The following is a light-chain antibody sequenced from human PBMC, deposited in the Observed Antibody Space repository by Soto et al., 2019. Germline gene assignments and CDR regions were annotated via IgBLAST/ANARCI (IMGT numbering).Light chain of an antibody. CDR3: QHYNDYSWT. CDR1: QSISSW. Sequence: DIHMTQSPSTLSASVGDRVTITCRASQSISSWLAWYQQKPGKAPNLLIYKTSSLESGVPSRFSGSGSGTEFTLTISSLQPGDFATYYCQHYNDYSWTFGQGTKVEIK. V-gene: IGKV1-5*03. J-gene: IGKJ1*01. CDR2: KTS.